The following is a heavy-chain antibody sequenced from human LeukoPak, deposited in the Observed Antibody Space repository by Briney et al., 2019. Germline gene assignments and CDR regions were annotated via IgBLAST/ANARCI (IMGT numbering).Heavy chain of an antibody. CDR3: ARETFRVGNYYIDY. Sequence: PSETLSLTCAVYGGSFSGYYWSWIRQPPGKGLEWIGEINHSGNTNYNPSLKSRVTISVDTSKNQFSLKLGSVTAADTAVYYCARETFRVGNYYIDYWGQGTLVTVSS. V-gene: IGHV4-34*01. CDR2: INHSGNT. CDR1: GGSFSGYY. D-gene: IGHD3-16*01. J-gene: IGHJ4*02.